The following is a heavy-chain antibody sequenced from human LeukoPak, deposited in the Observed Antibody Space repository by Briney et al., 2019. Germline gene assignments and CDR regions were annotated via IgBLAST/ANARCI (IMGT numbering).Heavy chain of an antibody. Sequence: SETLSLTCTVSGGSISSDSYYWSWIRHPAGKGLEWIGRIYSSGSTNYNPSLKSRVTISVDTSKNLFSLRLSSVSAADTAVYYCAREGAPGGIFRYYYDMDVWGKGTTVTVSS. CDR3: AREGAPGGIFRYYYDMDV. V-gene: IGHV4-61*02. J-gene: IGHJ6*03. CDR2: IYSSGST. CDR1: GGSISSDSYY. D-gene: IGHD3-16*01.